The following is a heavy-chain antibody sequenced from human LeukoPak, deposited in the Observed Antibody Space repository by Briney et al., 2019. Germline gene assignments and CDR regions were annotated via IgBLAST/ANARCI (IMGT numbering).Heavy chain of an antibody. J-gene: IGHJ4*02. V-gene: IGHV3-23*01. D-gene: IGHD6-13*01. CDR3: ARDGRDTSSWYNYFDY. CDR1: GFTFSSYA. Sequence: GGSLRLSCAASGFTFSSYAMSWVRQAPGKGLEWVSAISGSGGSTYYADSVKGRFTISRDNSKNTLYLQMNTLRAEDTAVYYCARDGRDTSSWYNYFDYWGQGTLVTVSS. CDR2: ISGSGGST.